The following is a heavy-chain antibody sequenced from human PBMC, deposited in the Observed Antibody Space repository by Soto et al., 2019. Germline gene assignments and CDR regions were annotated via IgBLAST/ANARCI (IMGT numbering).Heavy chain of an antibody. J-gene: IGHJ5*02. CDR3: ARVGAGDGDYVVNWFDP. Sequence: QVQLVQSGAEVKKPGASVKVSCKASGYTFTSYGISWVRQAPGQGLEWMGWISAYNGNTNYAQKLQGRVTMTTDTATSTAYMELRSVRSDDTAVYYCARVGAGDGDYVVNWFDPWGQGTLVTVSS. CDR1: GYTFTSYG. V-gene: IGHV1-18*01. CDR2: ISAYNGNT. D-gene: IGHD4-17*01.